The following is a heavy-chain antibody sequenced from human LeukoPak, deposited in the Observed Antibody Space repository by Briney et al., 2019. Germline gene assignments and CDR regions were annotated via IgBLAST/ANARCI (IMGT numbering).Heavy chain of an antibody. CDR1: GFTFSTHA. D-gene: IGHD6-19*01. V-gene: IGHV3-30-3*01. J-gene: IGHJ4*02. CDR2: ILYDGSNK. CDR3: ATLWDPVAGTTQPLL. Sequence: PGRSLRLSCAVSGFTFSTHAMHWVRQAPGKGLEWVALILYDGSNKYYADSVKGRFTISRDNANNSLYLQINSLRVEDTAVYYCATLWDPVAGTTQPLLWGQGTLVTVSS.